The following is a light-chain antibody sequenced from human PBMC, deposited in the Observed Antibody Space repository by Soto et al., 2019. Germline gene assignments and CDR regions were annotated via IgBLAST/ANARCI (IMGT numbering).Light chain of an antibody. CDR2: GAP. Sequence: EIDITLSASTLSMSPGQRATLSSSASQNISSTYLAWYQQKPGQAPRLLIYGAPSRDTGIPDRFSGSGSGTDFTLTISSLQPEDFAVYYCQQFATSPLTFGGGTKVDIK. V-gene: IGKV3-20*01. CDR1: QNISSTY. CDR3: QQFATSPLT. J-gene: IGKJ4*02.